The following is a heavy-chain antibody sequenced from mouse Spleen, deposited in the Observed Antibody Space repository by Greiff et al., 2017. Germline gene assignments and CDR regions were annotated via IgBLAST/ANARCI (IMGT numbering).Heavy chain of an antibody. V-gene: IGHV14-4*02. J-gene: IGHJ2*01. D-gene: IGHD2-1*01. CDR1: GFNIKDYY. CDR2: IDPENGDT. Sequence: EVQLQQSGAELVRSGASVKLSCTASGFNIKDYYMHWVKQRPEQGLEWIGWIDPENGDTEYAPKFQGKATMTADTSSNTAYLQLSSLTSEDTAVYYCNRGNYRRYFDYWGQGTTLTVSS. CDR3: NRGNYRRYFDY.